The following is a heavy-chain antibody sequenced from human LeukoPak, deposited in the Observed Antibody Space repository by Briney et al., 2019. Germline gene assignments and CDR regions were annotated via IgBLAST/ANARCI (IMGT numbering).Heavy chain of an antibody. Sequence: PSETLSLTRTVSGGSISSYYWSWIRQPPGKGLEWIGYIYYSGSTNYNPSLKSRVTISVDTSKNQFSLKLSSVTAADTAVYYCARGTGYIAFDIWGQGTMVTVSS. V-gene: IGHV4-59*08. J-gene: IGHJ3*02. D-gene: IGHD5-18*01. CDR2: IYYSGST. CDR1: GGSISSYY. CDR3: ARGTGYIAFDI.